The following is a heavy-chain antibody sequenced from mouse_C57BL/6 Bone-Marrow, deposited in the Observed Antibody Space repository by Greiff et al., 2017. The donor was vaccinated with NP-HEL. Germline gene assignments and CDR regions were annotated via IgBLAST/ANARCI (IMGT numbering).Heavy chain of an antibody. V-gene: IGHV1-81*01. CDR2: IYPRSGNT. D-gene: IGHD2-3*01. CDR1: GYTFTSYG. Sequence: QVQLQQSGAELARPGASVKLSCKASGYTFTSYGISWVKQRTGQGLEWIGEIYPRSGNTYYNEKFKGKATLTADKSSSTAYMELRSLTSEDSAVYFCARKDGYQISWGQGTTLTVSS. J-gene: IGHJ2*01. CDR3: ARKDGYQIS.